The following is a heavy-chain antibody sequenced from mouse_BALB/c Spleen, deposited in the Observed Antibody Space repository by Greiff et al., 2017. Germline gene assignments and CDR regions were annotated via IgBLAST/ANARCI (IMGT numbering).Heavy chain of an antibody. D-gene: IGHD2-3*01. J-gene: IGHJ3*01. CDR3: TNYDGYYVFAY. CDR2: ISSGGSYT. Sequence: EVKLMESGGGLVKPGGSLKLSCAASGFTFSSYTMSWVRQTPEKRLEWVATISSGGSYTYYPDSVKGRFTISRDNAKNTLYLQMSSLKSEDTAMYYCTNYDGYYVFAYWGQGTLVTVSA. CDR1: GFTFSSYT. V-gene: IGHV5-6-4*01.